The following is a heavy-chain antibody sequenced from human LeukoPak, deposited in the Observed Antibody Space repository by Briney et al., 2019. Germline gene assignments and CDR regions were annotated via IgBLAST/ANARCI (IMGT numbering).Heavy chain of an antibody. J-gene: IGHJ4*02. CDR2: ISSSGSAI. CDR1: GFNFSCYE. D-gene: IGHD6-19*01. V-gene: IGHV3-48*03. Sequence: GSLRLSRCGSGFNFSCYEMDRVRPGPGEGLEWVSKISSSGSAIYYADSVKGRFTISRDNAKSTLYLQMNSLRAEDTAVYYCARGGSLGYWGQGTLVTVSS. CDR3: ARGGSLGY.